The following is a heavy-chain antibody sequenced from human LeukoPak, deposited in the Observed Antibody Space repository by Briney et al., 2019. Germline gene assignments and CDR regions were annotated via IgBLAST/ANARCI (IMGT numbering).Heavy chain of an antibody. D-gene: IGHD2-15*01. CDR2: IIPIFGTA. CDR1: GGTFSNYA. V-gene: IGHV1-69*06. J-gene: IGHJ6*03. CDR3: ATRGYCSGGSCPTPLYYYYYMDV. Sequence: SVKVSCKASGGTFSNYAINWVRQAPGQGLEWMGGIIPIFGTANYAQKFQGRVTITADKSTSTAYMELSSLRSEDTAVYYCATRGYCSGGSCPTPLYYYYYMDVWGKGTTVTVSS.